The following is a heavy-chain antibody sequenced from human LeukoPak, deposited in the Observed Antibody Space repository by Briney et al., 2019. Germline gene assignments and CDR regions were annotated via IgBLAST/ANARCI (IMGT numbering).Heavy chain of an antibody. J-gene: IGHJ6*02. CDR1: GGSISSGGYS. CDR3: ARQGYYYYGIDV. Sequence: SETLSLTCYVSGGSISSGGYSWTWVRQPPGKGLEWVGYIYHGGSNYYNPSLKSRLTISIDTSKNQFSLKLSSVTAADTAVYYCARQGYYYYGIDVWGQGTTVSVSS. CDR2: IYHGGSN. V-gene: IGHV4-30-2*01.